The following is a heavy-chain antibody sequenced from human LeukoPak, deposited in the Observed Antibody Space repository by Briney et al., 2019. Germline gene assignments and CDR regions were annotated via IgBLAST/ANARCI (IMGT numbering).Heavy chain of an antibody. V-gene: IGHV4-30-2*01. CDR2: IYHSGPT. J-gene: IGHJ4*02. D-gene: IGHD3-10*01. CDR3: ARNYYGSGSFYVHN. Sequence: SETLSLTCAVSGGSISIGGYSWSWVRQPPRRGLGWIGLIYHSGPTHYNPSLKSRLTFSLDKSKDQFSLKPTSVTAADTALYYCARNYYGSGSFYVHNWGQGTLVTVSS. CDR1: GGSISIGGYS.